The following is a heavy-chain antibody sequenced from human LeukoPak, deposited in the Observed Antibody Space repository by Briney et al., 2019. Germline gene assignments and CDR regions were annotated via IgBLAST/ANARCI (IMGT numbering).Heavy chain of an antibody. CDR3: ARDKGGRYDSRAHDAPFDY. V-gene: IGHV1-69*05. Sequence: SVKVSCKASGGTFSSYAISWVRQAPGQGLEWIGGIIPIFGTANYAQKFQGRVTITTDESTSTAYMELSSLRSEDTAVYYCARDKGGRYDSRAHDAPFDYWGQGTLVTVSS. J-gene: IGHJ4*02. CDR2: IIPIFGTA. CDR1: GGTFSSYA. D-gene: IGHD3-22*01.